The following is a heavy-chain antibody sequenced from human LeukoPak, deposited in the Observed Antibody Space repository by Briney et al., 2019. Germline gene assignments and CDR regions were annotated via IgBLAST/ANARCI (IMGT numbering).Heavy chain of an antibody. CDR1: GFTFSSYA. Sequence: GGSLRLSCAASGFTFSSYAMSWVRQAPGKGLEWVSAISGSGGSTYYADSVKGRFTISRDNFKNTLHLQMNILGAKDTADYYCAKASAAPYYYYYYCMDVWGKGTTVNVSS. CDR2: ISGSGGST. D-gene: IGHD6-13*01. V-gene: IGHV3-23*01. CDR3: AKASAAPYYYYYYCMDV. J-gene: IGHJ6*04.